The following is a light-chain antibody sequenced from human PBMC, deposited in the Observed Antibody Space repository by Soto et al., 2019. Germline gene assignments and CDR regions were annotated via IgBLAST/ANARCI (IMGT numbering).Light chain of an antibody. CDR2: DAS. CDR1: QSVSSY. V-gene: IGKV3-11*01. CDR3: QQRSNWRRT. J-gene: IGKJ4*01. Sequence: EIVLTQSPATLSLSPGVRATLSCRASQSVSSYLAWFQQKPGQAPRLLIYDASNRATGIPARFSGSGSGTDFTLTISSLEPEDFAVYYCQQRSNWRRTFGGGTKVEIK.